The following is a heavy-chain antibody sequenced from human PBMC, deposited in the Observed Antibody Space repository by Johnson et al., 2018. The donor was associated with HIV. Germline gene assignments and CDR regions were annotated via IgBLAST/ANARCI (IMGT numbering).Heavy chain of an antibody. D-gene: IGHD1-7*01. J-gene: IGHJ3*02. CDR2: IRSDGTSK. Sequence: QVQLVESGGGVVQPGRSLRLSCAASGFTFSSYGLHWVRQAPGKGLDCVAFIRSDGTSKYYVDSVKGRFTISRDNSKNTLYLQMNSLRTDDTAVYYCAKDRSLYNGDYDRVLDVFDIWGQGTMVTVSS. CDR1: GFTFSSYG. V-gene: IGHV3-30*02. CDR3: AKDRSLYNGDYDRVLDVFDI.